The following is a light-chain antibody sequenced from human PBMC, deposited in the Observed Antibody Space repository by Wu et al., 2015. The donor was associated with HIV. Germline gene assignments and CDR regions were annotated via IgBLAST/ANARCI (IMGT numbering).Light chain of an antibody. CDR2: GAS. V-gene: IGKV3D-15*03. Sequence: EIVLTQSPGTLSLSPGERATLSCRASQSVSSSYLAWYQQKPGQAPRLLIYGASIRATGIPARFSGSGSGTEFTLTISILQSEDFATYYCQQYNSYSWTFGQGTKVEIK. CDR1: QSVSSSY. CDR3: QQYNSYSWT. J-gene: IGKJ1*01.